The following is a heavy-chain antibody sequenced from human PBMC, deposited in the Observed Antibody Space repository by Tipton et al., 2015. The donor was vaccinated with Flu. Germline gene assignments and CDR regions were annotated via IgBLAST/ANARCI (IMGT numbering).Heavy chain of an antibody. CDR2: IGSTGDT. CDR3: TRGPLPDSNWYNGMDV. V-gene: IGHV3-13*01. Sequence: SLRLSCAASGFTFSTYDMHWVRRGAGRGLEWVSGIGSTGDTYYSDSVKGRFTISRENAKNSLYLHMNRLRPGDTAVYYCTRGPLPDSNWYNGMDVWGQGTTVTVS. CDR1: GFTFSTYD. D-gene: IGHD1/OR15-1a*01. J-gene: IGHJ6*02.